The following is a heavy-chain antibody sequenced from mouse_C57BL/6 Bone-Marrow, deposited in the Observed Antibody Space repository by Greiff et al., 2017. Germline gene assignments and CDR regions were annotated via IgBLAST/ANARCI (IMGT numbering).Heavy chain of an antibody. V-gene: IGHV5-4*01. CDR1: GFTFSSYA. Sequence: EVMLVESGGGLVKPGGSLKLSCAASGFTFSSYAMSWVRQTPEKRLEWVATISDGGSYTYYPDNVKGRFTISRDNAKNNLYLQMSHLNSEDTAMYYCAREEGWLLQGDYWGQGTTLTVSS. CDR3: AREEGWLLQGDY. CDR2: ISDGGSYT. D-gene: IGHD2-3*01. J-gene: IGHJ2*01.